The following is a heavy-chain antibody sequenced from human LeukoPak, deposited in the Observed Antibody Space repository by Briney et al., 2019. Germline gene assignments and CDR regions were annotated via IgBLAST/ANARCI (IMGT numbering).Heavy chain of an antibody. V-gene: IGHV5-51*01. D-gene: IGHD1-14*01. CDR1: GYSFTSYW. CDR3: ARLGQYKYYGMDV. J-gene: IGHJ6*02. Sequence: GESLKISCKGSGYSFTSYWIGRVRQMPGKGLEWMGIIYPGDSDTRYSPSFQGQVTISADKSISTAYLQWSSLKASDTAMYYCARLGQYKYYGMDVWGQGTTVTVSS. CDR2: IYPGDSDT.